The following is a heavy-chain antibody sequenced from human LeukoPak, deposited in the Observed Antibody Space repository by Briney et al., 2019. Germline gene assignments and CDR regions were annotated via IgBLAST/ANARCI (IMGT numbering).Heavy chain of an antibody. CDR1: GFTFSSYS. CDR3: ARGHIVVMADDDVFDY. Sequence: GGSLRLSCAASGFTFSSYSMNCVRQAPGKGLEWVSSISTSSSYIYYADSVKGRFTISRDNAKKSLYLEMNSLRAEDTAVYYCARGHIVVMADDDVFDYWGQGTLVTVSS. CDR2: ISTSSSYI. V-gene: IGHV3-21*01. D-gene: IGHD2-21*01. J-gene: IGHJ4*02.